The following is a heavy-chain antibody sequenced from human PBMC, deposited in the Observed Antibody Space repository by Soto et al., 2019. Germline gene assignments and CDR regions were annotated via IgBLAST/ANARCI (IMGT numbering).Heavy chain of an antibody. J-gene: IGHJ6*02. V-gene: IGHV5-10-1*01. D-gene: IGHD5-18*01. CDR3: ARLGGYSYGSNYYYYYGMDV. Sequence: PGESLKISCKGSGYSFTSYWISWVRQMPGKGLEWMGRIDPSDSYTNYSPSLQGHVTISADKSISTAYLQWSSLKASDTAMYYCARLGGYSYGSNYYYYYGMDVWGQGTTVTVSS. CDR1: GYSFTSYW. CDR2: IDPSDSYT.